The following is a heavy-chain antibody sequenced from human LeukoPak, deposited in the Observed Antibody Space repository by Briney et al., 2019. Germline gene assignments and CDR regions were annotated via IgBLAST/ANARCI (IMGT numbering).Heavy chain of an antibody. CDR3: ASMVRGVLIDY. CDR2: INHSGST. D-gene: IGHD3-10*01. Sequence: PSETLSLTCAVYGGSFSGYYWSWIRQPPGKGLEWIGEINHSGSTNYNPSLKSRVTISVDTSKNQFSLKLSSVTAADTAVYYCASMVRGVLIDYWGQGTLVTVSS. CDR1: GGSFSGYY. V-gene: IGHV4-34*01. J-gene: IGHJ4*02.